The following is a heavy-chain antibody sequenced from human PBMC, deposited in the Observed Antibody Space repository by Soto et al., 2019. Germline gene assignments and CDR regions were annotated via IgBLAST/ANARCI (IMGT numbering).Heavy chain of an antibody. CDR1: GGTFNSYL. V-gene: IGHV1-69*06. CDR2: VIPTFGTA. D-gene: IGHD2-2*01. J-gene: IGHJ4*02. Sequence: QVQLVQSGAEVKNPGSSVNVSCKTSGGTFNSYLIDWVRQAPGQGLEGMGGVIPTFGTAKYAQTFQGRVTITADKSTTTAYMELRTLTSEDTAVYYCARGLDQPPVGLYFDSWGQGTLVTVSS. CDR3: ARGLDQPPVGLYFDS.